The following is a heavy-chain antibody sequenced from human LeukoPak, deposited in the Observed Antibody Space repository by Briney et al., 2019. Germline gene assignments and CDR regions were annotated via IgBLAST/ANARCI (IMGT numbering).Heavy chain of an antibody. CDR1: GFTFSTYW. J-gene: IGHJ4*02. V-gene: IGHV3-7*01. Sequence: GGSLRLSCAASGFTFSTYWMSWFRQAPGKGLEWVANINQDGREKYYADSVKGRFTISRDNGKNSLYLQMNSLGAEDTAVYYCARGGKLHPQSPYWGQGTLVTVSS. D-gene: IGHD3-16*01. CDR2: INQDGREK. CDR3: ARGGKLHPQSPY.